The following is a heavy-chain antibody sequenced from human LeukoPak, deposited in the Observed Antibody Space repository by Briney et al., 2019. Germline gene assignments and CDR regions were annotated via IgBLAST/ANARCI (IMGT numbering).Heavy chain of an antibody. CDR1: GFTFSSYW. D-gene: IGHD3-22*01. V-gene: IGHV3-7*03. J-gene: IGHJ5*02. CDR3: AREYYDSSGYNWFDP. Sequence: GGSLRLSCAASGFTFSSYWMSWVCQAPGKGLEWVANIKQDGSEKYYVDSVKGRFTISRDNAKNSLYLQMNSLRAEDTAVYYCAREYYDSSGYNWFDPWGQGTLVTVSS. CDR2: IKQDGSEK.